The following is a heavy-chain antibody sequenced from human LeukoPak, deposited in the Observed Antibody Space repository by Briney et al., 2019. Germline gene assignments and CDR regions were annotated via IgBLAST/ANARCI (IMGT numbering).Heavy chain of an antibody. J-gene: IGHJ6*03. Sequence: ASVRVSCKASGYTFAIYGISWVRQAPGQGLEWMGWISSDNGYTNYAQKFQGRVTMTTDTSTNTVYMELRSLRSDDTAVYYCARAGSGRYYYYMDVWGKGTTVTVSS. V-gene: IGHV1-18*04. D-gene: IGHD3-10*01. CDR2: ISSDNGYT. CDR3: ARAGSGRYYYYMDV. CDR1: GYTFAIYG.